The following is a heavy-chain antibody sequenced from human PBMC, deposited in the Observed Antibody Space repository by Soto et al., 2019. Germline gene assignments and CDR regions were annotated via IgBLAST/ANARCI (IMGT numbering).Heavy chain of an antibody. CDR2: IIPILGIA. D-gene: IGHD3-3*01. J-gene: IGHJ3*02. Sequence: XVKVSCKASGGTFSSYTISWVRQAPGQGLEWMGRIIPILGIANYAQKFQGRVTITADKSTSTAYMELSSLRSEDTDVYYCARGDYDFWSGYYKDAFDIWGQGTMVTVSS. V-gene: IGHV1-69*02. CDR3: ARGDYDFWSGYYKDAFDI. CDR1: GGTFSSYT.